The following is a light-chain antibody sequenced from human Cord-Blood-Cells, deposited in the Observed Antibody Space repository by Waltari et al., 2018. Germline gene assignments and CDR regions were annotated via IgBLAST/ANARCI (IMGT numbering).Light chain of an antibody. CDR3: QQRSNWPYT. CDR1: QSVSSY. Sequence: EIVLTQSPATLSLSPGERATLSCRASQSVSSYLAWYQQKPGQAPRLLIYDASNSATGIPARFSGSGSGTDFTLTISSLGPEDFAVYYCQQRSNWPYTFGQGTKLEIK. V-gene: IGKV3-11*01. J-gene: IGKJ2*01. CDR2: DAS.